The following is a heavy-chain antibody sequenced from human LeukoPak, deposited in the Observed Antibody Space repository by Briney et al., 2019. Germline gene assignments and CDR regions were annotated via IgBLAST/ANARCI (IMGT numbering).Heavy chain of an antibody. CDR2: ITTNGGRT. D-gene: IGHD3-22*01. CDR1: GFTFASYG. Sequence: QSGGSLRLSCAASGFTFASYGMSWVRQAPRKGPEWVSFITTNGGRTSYADSVEGRFTISRDNPRNTLYMQMNSLRDEDTAVYYCAIMHGYYDGTGYWVQWGQGTLVTVSS. V-gene: IGHV3-23*01. J-gene: IGHJ1*01. CDR3: AIMHGYYDGTGYWVQ.